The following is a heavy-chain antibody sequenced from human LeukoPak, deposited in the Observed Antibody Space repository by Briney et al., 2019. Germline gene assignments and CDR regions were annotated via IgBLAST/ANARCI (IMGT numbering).Heavy chain of an antibody. CDR3: ARLLRSTSPYYYYGMDV. V-gene: IGHV3-30*01. D-gene: IGHD3-22*01. Sequence: DSVKGRFTISRDKSKNTLYLQMNSLRSDDTAVYYCARLLRSTSPYYYYGMDVWGQGTTVTVSS. J-gene: IGHJ6*02.